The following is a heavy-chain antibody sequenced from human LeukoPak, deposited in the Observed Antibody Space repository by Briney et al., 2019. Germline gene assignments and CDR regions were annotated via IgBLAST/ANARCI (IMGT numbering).Heavy chain of an antibody. J-gene: IGHJ4*02. CDR3: PKEGGNGWSFFDY. V-gene: IGHV3-23*01. Sequence: GGSLRLSCAASGLTFSSYAMSWVRQPPRKGLEWVSGISVSAGTTYYADSVKGRFTISRDNSKNTLFLQLSSLRADDRAVYYCPKEGGNGWSFFDYWGQGTLVTVSS. CDR2: ISVSAGTT. D-gene: IGHD6-19*01. CDR1: GLTFSSYA.